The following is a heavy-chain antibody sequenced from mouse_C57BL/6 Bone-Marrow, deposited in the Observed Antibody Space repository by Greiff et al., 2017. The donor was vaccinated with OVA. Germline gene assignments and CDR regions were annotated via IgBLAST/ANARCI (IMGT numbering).Heavy chain of an antibody. V-gene: IGHV7-1*01. Sequence: EVMLVESGGGLVQSGRSLRLSCATSGFTFSDFYMEWVRQAPGKGLEWIAASRNKANDYTTEYSASVKGRFIVSRDTSQSILYLQMNALRAEDTAIYYCARDANSNDWYFDVWGTGTTVTGSS. J-gene: IGHJ1*03. CDR2: SRNKANDYTT. CDR1: GFTFSDFY. D-gene: IGHD2-5*01. CDR3: ARDANSNDWYFDV.